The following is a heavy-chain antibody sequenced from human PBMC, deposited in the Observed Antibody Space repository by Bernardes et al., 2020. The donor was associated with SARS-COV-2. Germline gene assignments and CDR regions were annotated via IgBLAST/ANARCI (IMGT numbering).Heavy chain of an antibody. D-gene: IGHD6-19*01. Sequence: GESLKISCGGSGYNFNTQWVAWVRQVAGKGLEYMGIIYPGDSETKYGPSFQGRVTISADTSINTVYLQWNRLEASDTAMYYCSTSPILSCWPFDHWGQGTLITVSS. CDR2: IYPGDSET. CDR1: GYNFNTQW. J-gene: IGHJ4*02. V-gene: IGHV5-51*01. CDR3: STSPILSCWPFDH.